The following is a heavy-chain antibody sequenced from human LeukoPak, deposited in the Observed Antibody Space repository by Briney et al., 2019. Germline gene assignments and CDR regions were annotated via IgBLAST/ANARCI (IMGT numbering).Heavy chain of an antibody. D-gene: IGHD2-15*01. CDR1: GGSFSGYY. V-gene: IGHV4-34*01. CDR2: INHSGST. Sequence: SETLSLTCAVYGGSFSGYYWSWIRQPPGKGLEWIGEINHSGSTNYNPSLKSRVTMSVDTSKNQFSLKLSSVTAADTAVYYCAREITPLLGYCSGGSCGFDYWGQGTLVTVSS. CDR3: AREITPLLGYCSGGSCGFDY. J-gene: IGHJ4*02.